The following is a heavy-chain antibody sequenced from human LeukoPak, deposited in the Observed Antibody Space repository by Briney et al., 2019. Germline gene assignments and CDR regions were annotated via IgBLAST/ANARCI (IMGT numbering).Heavy chain of an antibody. Sequence: SETLSLTCTVSGGSISSYYWNWIRQPAGKGLEWIGHIYTSGSTNYNSSLTSRVTMSVDTSKNQLSVKLNSVIAADTAMYYCARGVYLGNGYYFDYWGQGTLVTVSS. CDR2: IYTSGST. J-gene: IGHJ4*02. D-gene: IGHD2-8*01. CDR1: GGSISSYY. V-gene: IGHV4-4*07. CDR3: ARGVYLGNGYYFDY.